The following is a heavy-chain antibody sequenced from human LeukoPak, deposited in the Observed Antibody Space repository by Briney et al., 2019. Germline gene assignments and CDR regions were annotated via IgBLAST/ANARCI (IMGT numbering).Heavy chain of an antibody. CDR1: GYTFTGYK. CDR2: INPDSGGT. CDR3: ARGRGAAAVYYFDY. Sequence: GASVKVSCKASGYTFTGYKMYWVRQAPGQGLEWMGWINPDSGGTRYPQQFQGRVTMTRDTSTTTAYMGLNSLRSDDTAVYYCARGRGAAAVYYFDYWGQGTLVTVSS. D-gene: IGHD6-13*01. J-gene: IGHJ4*02. V-gene: IGHV1-2*02.